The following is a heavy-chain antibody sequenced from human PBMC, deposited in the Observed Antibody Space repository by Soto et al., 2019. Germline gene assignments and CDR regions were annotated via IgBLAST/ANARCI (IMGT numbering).Heavy chain of an antibody. CDR3: AKGSRDGLRPFYFDY. J-gene: IGHJ4*02. V-gene: IGHV3-9*01. Sequence: EVQLVESGGGLVQPGRSLRLSCAASGFTFDDYAMHWVRQAPGKGLEWVSGISWNSGSIGYADSVKGRFTISRDNAKKSLYLQMNSLRAEDTALSYCAKGSRDGLRPFYFDYWGQGTLVTVSS. CDR1: GFTFDDYA. CDR2: ISWNSGSI.